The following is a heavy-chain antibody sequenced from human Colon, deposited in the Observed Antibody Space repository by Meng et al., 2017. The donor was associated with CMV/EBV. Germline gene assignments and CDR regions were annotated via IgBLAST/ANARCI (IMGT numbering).Heavy chain of an antibody. D-gene: IGHD3-22*01. CDR2: VSGIGGST. Sequence: GESLKISCAASGFIFSSYAMTWVRQAPGKGLDWVSAVSGIGGSTYYADSVKGRFTVSRDNSKNTLYLQIHSLRAEDTAVYYCARPTHYDSSGWLYWGQGTLVTVSS. CDR3: ARPTHYDSSGWLY. J-gene: IGHJ4*02. CDR1: GFIFSSYA. V-gene: IGHV3-23*01.